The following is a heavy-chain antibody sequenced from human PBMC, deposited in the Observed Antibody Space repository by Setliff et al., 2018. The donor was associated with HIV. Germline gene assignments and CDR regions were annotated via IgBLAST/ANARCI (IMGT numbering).Heavy chain of an antibody. Sequence: GESLKISCKGSGYSFTTYWIGWVRQMPGKGLEWMGIIYPGDSDTRYSPSFQGQVTISADKSISTAYLQLNSLRASDTAMYYCARGRQWLVHDAFDIWGQGTMVTVSS. V-gene: IGHV5-51*01. D-gene: IGHD6-19*01. CDR1: GYSFTTYW. CDR2: IYPGDSDT. J-gene: IGHJ3*02. CDR3: ARGRQWLVHDAFDI.